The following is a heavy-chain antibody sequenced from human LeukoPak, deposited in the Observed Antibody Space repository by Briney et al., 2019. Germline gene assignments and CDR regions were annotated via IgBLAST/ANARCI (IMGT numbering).Heavy chain of an antibody. CDR1: GFPFNSYG. CDR2: IWYDGSNK. J-gene: IGHJ5*02. V-gene: IGHV3-33*01. D-gene: IGHD1-7*01. Sequence: PGRSLRLSCAASGFPFNSYGMHWVRQAPGKGLEWVAVIWYDGSNKYCADSVKGRFTISRDNSKNTLYLQINSLRAEDTAMYYCARELPPVVNYRFDHWGQGTLVTVSS. CDR3: ARELPPVVNYRFDH.